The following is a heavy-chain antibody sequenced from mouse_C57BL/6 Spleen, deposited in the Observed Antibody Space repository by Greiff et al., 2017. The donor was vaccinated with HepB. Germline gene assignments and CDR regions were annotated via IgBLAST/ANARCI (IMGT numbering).Heavy chain of an antibody. CDR3: ARGRWLQYYFDY. CDR1: GYTFTSYW. J-gene: IGHJ2*01. Sequence: VQLQQPGAELVMPGASVKLSCKASGYTFTSYWMHWVKQRPGQGLEWIGEIDPSDSYTNYNQKFKGKSTLTVDKSSSTAYMQLSSLTSEDSAVYYCARGRWLQYYFDYWGQGTTLTVSS. V-gene: IGHV1-69*01. D-gene: IGHD2-3*01. CDR2: IDPSDSYT.